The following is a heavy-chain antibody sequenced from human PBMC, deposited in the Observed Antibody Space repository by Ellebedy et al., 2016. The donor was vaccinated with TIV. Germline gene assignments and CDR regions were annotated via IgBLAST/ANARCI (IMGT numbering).Heavy chain of an antibody. V-gene: IGHV1-69*13. CDR3: ARVSCSISECPSPTFYYYMDV. CDR2: IIPMFGTA. CDR1: GGTFTSHA. D-gene: IGHD3-3*02. J-gene: IGHJ6*03. Sequence: SVKVSCXGPGGTFTSHAIAWVRQAPGQGLEWMGEIIPMFGTANYAQKFQGRVTMTADQATSTAYMELSSLRSEDTAVYHCARVSCSISECPSPTFYYYMDVWGNGTTVTVSS.